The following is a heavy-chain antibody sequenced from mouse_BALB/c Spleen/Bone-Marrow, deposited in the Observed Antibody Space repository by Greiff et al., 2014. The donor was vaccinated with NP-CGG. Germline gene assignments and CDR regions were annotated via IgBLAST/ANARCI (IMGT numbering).Heavy chain of an antibody. CDR1: GYTFTSYW. CDR3: ASPYGNYDAMDY. Sequence: QVQLQQSGAELAKPGASVKMSCKASGYTFTSYWMHWVKQRPGQGLEWIGYINPSTGYTEYNQKFKGKATLTADKSSSTAYMRLSSLTSEDSAVYYCASPYGNYDAMDYWGQGTSVTVSS. D-gene: IGHD2-1*01. J-gene: IGHJ4*01. V-gene: IGHV1-7*01. CDR2: INPSTGYT.